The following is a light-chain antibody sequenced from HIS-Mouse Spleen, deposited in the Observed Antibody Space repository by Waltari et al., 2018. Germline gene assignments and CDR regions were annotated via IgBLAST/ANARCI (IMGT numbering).Light chain of an antibody. Sequence: QSALTQPPSASGSPGQSVTISCTGTSSDVGGYNYVSWYQQHPGKAPKLMFYEVSKRPSGVPVRFSGSKSGNTASLTVSGLQAEDEADYYCSSYAGSNNYVFGTGTKVTVL. CDR2: EVS. CDR1: SSDVGGYNY. V-gene: IGLV2-8*01. CDR3: SSYAGSNNYV. J-gene: IGLJ1*01.